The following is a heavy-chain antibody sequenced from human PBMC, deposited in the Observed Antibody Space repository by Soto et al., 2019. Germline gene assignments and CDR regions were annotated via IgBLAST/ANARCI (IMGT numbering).Heavy chain of an antibody. CDR2: IYYSGST. CDR1: GGSISSYY. CDR3: ARGRSGELSPLDY. V-gene: IGHV4-59*08. D-gene: IGHD3-16*02. Sequence: SETLSLTCTVSGGSISSYYWSWIRQPPGKGLEWIGYIYYSGSTNYNPSLKSRVTISVDTSKNQFSLKLSSVTAADTAVYYCARGRSGELSPLDYWGQGTLVTVSS. J-gene: IGHJ4*02.